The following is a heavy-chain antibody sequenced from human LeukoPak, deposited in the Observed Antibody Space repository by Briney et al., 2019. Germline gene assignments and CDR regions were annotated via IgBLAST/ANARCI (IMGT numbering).Heavy chain of an antibody. CDR2: ISGSGGVT. D-gene: IGHD2-15*01. Sequence: GGSLRLSCVASGFSFSDYWMSWVRQAPGEGLGWVSAISGSGGVTFSAASVKGRFTISRDNFKNTLYLQMTSLRAEDTALYYCAKALDCSGGACYSIASDYWGQGTLVTVSS. J-gene: IGHJ4*02. V-gene: IGHV3-23*01. CDR3: AKALDCSGGACYSIASDY. CDR1: GFSFSDYW.